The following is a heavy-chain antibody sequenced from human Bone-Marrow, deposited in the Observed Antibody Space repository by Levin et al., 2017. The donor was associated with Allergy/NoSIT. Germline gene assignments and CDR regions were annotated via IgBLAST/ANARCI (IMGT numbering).Heavy chain of an antibody. D-gene: IGHD6-13*01. CDR2: IKSKTDGGTT. J-gene: IGHJ6*03. CDR3: TTGSGVAAAGTYYYYYMDV. V-gene: IGHV3-15*01. Sequence: GGSLRLSCAASGFTFSNAWMSWVRQAPGKGLEWVGRIKSKTDGGTTDYAAPVKGRFTISRDDSKNTLYLQMNSLKTEDTAVYYCTTGSGVAAAGTYYYYYMDVWGKGTTVTVSS. CDR1: GFTFSNAW.